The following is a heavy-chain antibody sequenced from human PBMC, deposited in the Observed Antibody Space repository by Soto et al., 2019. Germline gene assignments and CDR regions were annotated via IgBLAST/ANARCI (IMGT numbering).Heavy chain of an antibody. CDR3: ARGGGFDSFDY. CDR1: GASITYGAYS. D-gene: IGHD3-10*01. Sequence: SETLSLTCTVSGASITYGAYSWSWIRQTPGKGLEWIGYINHLETTFYNPSFESRLTLSIDRTKNQFSLNLKSMSAADRAVYFCARGGGFDSFDYWGQGILFTVPS. CDR2: INHLETT. V-gene: IGHV4-30-2*01. J-gene: IGHJ4*02.